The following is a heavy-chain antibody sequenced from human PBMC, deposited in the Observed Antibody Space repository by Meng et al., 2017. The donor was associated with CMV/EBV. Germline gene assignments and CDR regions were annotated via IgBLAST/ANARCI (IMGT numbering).Heavy chain of an antibody. J-gene: IGHJ3*02. V-gene: IGHV3-74*01. Sequence: GESLKISCAASGFTFSDYWMHWVRQAPGKGLVWVSRINNDGGNTVYADSVKGRFTFSRDNAKNTLYLQMNSLRAEDTAVYYCAKVEGYCSSTSCAIDAFDIWGQGTMVTVSS. CDR2: INNDGGNT. CDR1: GFTFSDYW. CDR3: AKVEGYCSSTSCAIDAFDI. D-gene: IGHD2-2*01.